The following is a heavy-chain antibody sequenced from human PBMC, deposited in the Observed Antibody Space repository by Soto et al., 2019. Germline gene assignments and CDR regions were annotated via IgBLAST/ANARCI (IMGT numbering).Heavy chain of an antibody. CDR3: ARVSLASGYSSSWYNNGMDV. CDR1: GYTFTSYY. Sequence: QVQLVQSGAEVKKPGASVKVSCKASGYTFTSYYMHWVRQAPGHGLEWMGIINPSGGSTSYAQKFQGRVTMTRDTSTSTVYMELSSLRSEDTAVYYCARVSLASGYSSSWYNNGMDVWGQGTTVTVSS. V-gene: IGHV1-46*01. CDR2: INPSGGST. J-gene: IGHJ6*02. D-gene: IGHD6-13*01.